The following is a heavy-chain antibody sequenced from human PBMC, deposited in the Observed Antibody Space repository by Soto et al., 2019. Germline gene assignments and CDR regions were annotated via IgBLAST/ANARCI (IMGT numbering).Heavy chain of an antibody. CDR3: ARGGSSDWQVALDI. Sequence: SLTCAVSAGSVSHYYWHWIRQSPGKGLEWIGKIKYGGSSNYNPSLGSRVSISVDMSKNQFSLRLSSVTAADTAVYYCARGGSSDWQVALDIWGQGTMVTVSS. J-gene: IGHJ3*02. CDR1: AGSVSHYY. V-gene: IGHV4-34*01. CDR2: IKYGGSS. D-gene: IGHD6-19*01.